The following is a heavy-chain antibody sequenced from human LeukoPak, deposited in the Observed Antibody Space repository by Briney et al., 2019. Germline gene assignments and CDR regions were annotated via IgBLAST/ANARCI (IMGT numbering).Heavy chain of an antibody. J-gene: IGHJ6*03. CDR3: ARVRFQGYYYYYYMDV. CDR2: IYYSGST. D-gene: IGHD3-3*01. Sequence: SQTLSLTCTVSGGSISSGDYYWRWIRQPPGKGLEWIGYIYYSGSTYYNPSLKSRVTISVDTSKNQFSLKLSSVTAADTAVYYCARVRFQGYYYYYYMDVWGKGTTVTVSS. CDR1: GGSISSGDYY. V-gene: IGHV4-30-4*08.